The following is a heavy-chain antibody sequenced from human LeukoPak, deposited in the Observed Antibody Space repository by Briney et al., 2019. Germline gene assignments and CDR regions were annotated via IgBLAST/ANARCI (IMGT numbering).Heavy chain of an antibody. CDR1: GDSVSSNSAA. Sequence: SRTLSLTCAISGDSVSSNSAAWNWIRQSPSRGLEWLGRTYYRSEWYNDYAVSVKSRITINPDTSKNQFSLQLNSVTPKDTAVYYCARSISRPTGVRGVTAYYYYLDVWDKGTTVTVSS. CDR2: TYYRSEWYN. J-gene: IGHJ6*03. CDR3: ARSISRPTGVRGVTAYYYYLDV. D-gene: IGHD3-10*01. V-gene: IGHV6-1*01.